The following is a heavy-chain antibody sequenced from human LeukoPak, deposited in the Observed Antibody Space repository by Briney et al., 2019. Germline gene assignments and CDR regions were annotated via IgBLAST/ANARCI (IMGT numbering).Heavy chain of an antibody. CDR1: GGSISSSSSY. CDR3: ARGSDFWSRHLDY. Sequence: SETLSLTCTVSGGSISSSSSYWGWIRQPPGKGLEWIGSIYDSGTTYYNPSLKSRVTISVDTSRNQFSLRLSSVTAADTAVYYCARGSDFWSRHLDYWGQGTLVTVSS. V-gene: IGHV4-39*01. D-gene: IGHD3-3*01. CDR2: IYDSGTT. J-gene: IGHJ4*02.